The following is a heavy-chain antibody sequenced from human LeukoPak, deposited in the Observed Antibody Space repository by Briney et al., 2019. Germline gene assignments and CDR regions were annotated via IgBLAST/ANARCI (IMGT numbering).Heavy chain of an antibody. CDR2: IYYSGST. J-gene: IGHJ4*02. D-gene: IGHD6-19*01. Sequence: PSETLSLTCTVSGGSISSYYWSWIRQPPGKGLEWIGYIYYSGSTNYNPSLKSRVTISVDTSKNQFSLKLSSVTAADTAVYYCARVSGGWSHASFDYWGQGTLVTVSS. CDR1: GGSISSYY. V-gene: IGHV4-59*01. CDR3: ARVSGGWSHASFDY.